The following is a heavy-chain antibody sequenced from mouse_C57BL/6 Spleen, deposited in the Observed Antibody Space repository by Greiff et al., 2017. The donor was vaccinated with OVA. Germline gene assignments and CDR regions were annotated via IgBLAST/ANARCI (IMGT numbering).Heavy chain of an antibody. V-gene: IGHV1-53*01. CDR2: INPSNGGT. CDR3: ARAISVRGFDY. Sequence: QVQLQQPGTELVKPGASVKLSCKASGSTFTSYWMHWVKQRPGQGLEWIGNINPSNGGTNYNEKFKSKATLTVDKSSSTAYMQLSSLTSEDSAVYDCARAISVRGFDYWGQGTTLTVSS. CDR1: GSTFTSYW. J-gene: IGHJ2*01.